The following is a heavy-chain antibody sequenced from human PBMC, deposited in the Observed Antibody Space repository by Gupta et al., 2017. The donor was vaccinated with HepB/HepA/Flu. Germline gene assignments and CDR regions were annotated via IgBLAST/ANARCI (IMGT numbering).Heavy chain of an antibody. V-gene: IGHV4-59*01. Sequence: QVQLQESGPGLVKPSETLSLTCTVSGGSISSYYWTWIRQAPGKGLDWIGSFYYNGSTNYNPPLKRRVTISMDMSKRQSSLTLSSVTAADTAVYFCARERLRGGMDYWGQGILVSVSP. CDR3: ARERLRGGMDY. J-gene: IGHJ4*02. CDR1: GGSISSYY. CDR2: FYYNGST.